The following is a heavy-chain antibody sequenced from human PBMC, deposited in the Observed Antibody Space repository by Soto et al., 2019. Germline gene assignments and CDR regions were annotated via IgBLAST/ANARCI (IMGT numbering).Heavy chain of an antibody. V-gene: IGHV4-4*02. CDR3: AGYYYDSSGFSSHFDE. J-gene: IGHJ4*02. D-gene: IGHD3-22*01. Sequence: SETLSLTCDVSGDSISNSYWWSWVRQPPGKGLEWIGEIYHSGSTNYNPSLKSRVTMSVDKSKNQFSLKVNSVTAADTAVYYCAGYYYDSSGFSSHFDERGQGALVTVSS. CDR2: IYHSGST. CDR1: GDSISNSYW.